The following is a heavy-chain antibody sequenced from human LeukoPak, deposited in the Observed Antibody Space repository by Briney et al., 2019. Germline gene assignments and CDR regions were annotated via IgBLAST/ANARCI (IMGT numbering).Heavy chain of an antibody. D-gene: IGHD3-22*01. CDR1: GFTFTTYT. CDR3: ASVDYGDYYDISEHYYFDN. Sequence: GGSLRLSCAASGFTFTTYTMSWVRQAPGKGLEWVSFISGRRTYISYADSVKGRFTISRDNAKNSLYLQMSSLRAEDTAVYFCASVDYGDYYDISEHYYFDNWGQGTLVTVSS. J-gene: IGHJ4*02. V-gene: IGHV3-21*01. CDR2: ISGRRTYI.